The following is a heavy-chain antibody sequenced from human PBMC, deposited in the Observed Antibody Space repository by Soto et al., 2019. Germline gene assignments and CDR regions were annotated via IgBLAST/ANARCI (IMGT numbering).Heavy chain of an antibody. CDR3: ARDKITGLFDY. Sequence: SETLSLTCTVSGGSISSSSYYWGWIRQPPGKGLEWIGSIYYSGITYYNPSLKSRVTISVDTSKNQFSLKLSSVTAADTAVYYCARDKITGLFDYWGQGTLVTVSS. CDR1: GGSISSSSYY. J-gene: IGHJ4*02. CDR2: IYYSGIT. D-gene: IGHD2-8*02. V-gene: IGHV4-39*02.